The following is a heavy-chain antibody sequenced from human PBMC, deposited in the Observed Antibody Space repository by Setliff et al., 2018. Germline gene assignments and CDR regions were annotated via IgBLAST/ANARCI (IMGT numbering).Heavy chain of an antibody. CDR1: GGTFSSYA. Sequence: SVKVSCKASGGTFSSYAISWVRQAPGQGLEWMGGIIPILGIANYAQKFQGRVTITTDESTSTAFMQLSSLRSEDTAVYYCVGEGVDSRSSTDYRYYMDAWGKGTTVTVSS. J-gene: IGHJ6*03. D-gene: IGHD3-22*01. V-gene: IGHV1-69*10. CDR2: IIPILGIA. CDR3: VGEGVDSRSSTDYRYYMDA.